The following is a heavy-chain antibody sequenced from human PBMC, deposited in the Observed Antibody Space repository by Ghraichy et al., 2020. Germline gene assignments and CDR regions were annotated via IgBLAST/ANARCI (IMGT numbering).Heavy chain of an antibody. V-gene: IGHV3-21*01. CDR3: ERDAAIFGVVDDY. CDR2: ISSSSSYI. Sequence: EKVSSISSSSSYIYYADSVKGRFTISRDNAKNSLYLQMNSLRAEDTAVYYCERDAAIFGVVDDYWGQGTLVTAS. D-gene: IGHD3-3*01. J-gene: IGHJ4*02.